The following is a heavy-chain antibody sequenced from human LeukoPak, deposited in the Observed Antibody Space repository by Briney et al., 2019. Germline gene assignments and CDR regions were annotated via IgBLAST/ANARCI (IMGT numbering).Heavy chain of an antibody. CDR1: GFTLSSHW. D-gene: IGHD4-17*01. CDR2: IKEDGSEK. J-gene: IGHJ5*02. V-gene: IGHV3-7*01. Sequence: RSGGSLRLFCAPSGFTLSSHWMSWARHPPGKAREWVANIKEDGSEKYYVHSVKGRLTISRDNAKNLLFLQMNSRRAEDTAVYYCALGASPWDQGTLLTVSS. CDR3: ALGASP.